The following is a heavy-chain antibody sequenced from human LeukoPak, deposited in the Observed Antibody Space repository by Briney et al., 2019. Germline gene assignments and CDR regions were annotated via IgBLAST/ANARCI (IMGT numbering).Heavy chain of an antibody. CDR2: IYSGGST. Sequence: PGGSLRLSCAASGFTFSSYAMTWVRQAPGKGLEWVSVIYSGGSTYYADSVKGRFTISRDNSKTTLYLQMNSLRAEDTAVYYCARDSDYGETFDYWGQGTLVTVSS. V-gene: IGHV3-66*01. CDR3: ARDSDYGETFDY. J-gene: IGHJ4*02. CDR1: GFTFSSYA. D-gene: IGHD4-17*01.